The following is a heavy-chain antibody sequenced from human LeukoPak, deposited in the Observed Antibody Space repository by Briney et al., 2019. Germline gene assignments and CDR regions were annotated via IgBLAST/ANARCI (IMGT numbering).Heavy chain of an antibody. CDR3: ARVRGYSSSWYGVDP. D-gene: IGHD6-13*01. CDR1: GGSISSGDYY. CDR2: IYYSGST. J-gene: IGHJ5*02. V-gene: IGHV4-30-4*02. Sequence: PSETLSLTCTVSGGSISSGDYYWSWIRQPPGKGLEWIGYIYYSGSTYYNPSLKSRVTISVDTSKNQFSQKLSSVTAADTAVYYCARVRGYSSSWYGVDPWGQGTLVTVSS.